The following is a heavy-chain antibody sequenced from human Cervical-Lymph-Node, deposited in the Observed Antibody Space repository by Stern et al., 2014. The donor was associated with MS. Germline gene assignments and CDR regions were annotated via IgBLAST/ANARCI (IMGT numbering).Heavy chain of an antibody. V-gene: IGHV3-7*01. D-gene: IGHD6-19*01. CDR1: GSTFSTSW. CDR3: TRFLQSGWSDLFDS. Sequence: EVQLVESGGGLVQPGGSQRLSCVASGSTFSTSWMSWVRQAPGKGLEWVANIKRDGSETSYLDSVKGRFTISRDNAKSSLYLEMNSLRAEDTAVYYCTRFLQSGWSDLFDSWGRGTLVTVSS. CDR2: IKRDGSET. J-gene: IGHJ5*01.